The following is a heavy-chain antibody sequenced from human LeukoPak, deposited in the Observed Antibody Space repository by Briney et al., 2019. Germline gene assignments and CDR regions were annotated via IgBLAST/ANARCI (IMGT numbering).Heavy chain of an antibody. J-gene: IGHJ4*02. CDR3: AKDLDIVVVPAADFDY. D-gene: IGHD2-2*03. CDR2: IKQDGSEE. Sequence: PGRSLRLSCAASGFTFSWYWMSWVRQAPGKGLEWVANIKQDGSEEYYVDSVKGRFTIPRDNAKNSLYLQMNSLRAEDTAVYYCAKDLDIVVVPAADFDYWGQGTLVTVSS. CDR1: GFTFSWYW. V-gene: IGHV3-7*01.